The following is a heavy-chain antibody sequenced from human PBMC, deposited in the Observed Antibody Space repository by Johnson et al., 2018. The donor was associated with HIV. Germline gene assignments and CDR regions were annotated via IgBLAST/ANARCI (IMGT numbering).Heavy chain of an antibody. V-gene: IGHV3-66*03. D-gene: IGHD1-26*01. CDR1: GFTVTNYH. CDR3: AKSGFSGSYQGAYDI. Sequence: VQLVESGGGLIQPGGSLRLSCAASGFTVTNYHMSWVRQAPGKGLEWVSVVYGGASKYYADSVKGRFTISRDNSKNTLYLQMNSLRAEDTAVYYCAKSGFSGSYQGAYDIWGQGTMVTVSS. CDR2: VYGGASK. J-gene: IGHJ3*02.